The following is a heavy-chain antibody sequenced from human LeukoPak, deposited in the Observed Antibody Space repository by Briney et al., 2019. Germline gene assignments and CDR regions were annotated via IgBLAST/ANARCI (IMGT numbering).Heavy chain of an antibody. J-gene: IGHJ4*02. CDR3: ARVPPSAHQMLSSDY. D-gene: IGHD2-2*01. CDR2: ISANNGET. V-gene: IGHV1-18*04. Sequence: GASVTVSCKASGYTFTNYGISWVRQAPGQGLEWMAWISANNGETRYAQNLQGRVTMTTDTPTSTAYMELRSLRSDDTAVYYCARVPPSAHQMLSSDYWGQGTQVTVSS. CDR1: GYTFTNYG.